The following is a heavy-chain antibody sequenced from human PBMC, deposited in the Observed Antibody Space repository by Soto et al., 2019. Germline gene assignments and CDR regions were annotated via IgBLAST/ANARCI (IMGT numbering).Heavy chain of an antibody. D-gene: IGHD2-15*01. CDR3: ARVVVVAATRGWFDP. Sequence: SETLSLTCAVYGGSFSGYYWSWIRQPPGKGLEWIGEISHSGSTNYNPSLKSRVTISVDTSKNQFSLKLSSVTAADTAVYYCARVVVVAATRGWFDPWGQGTLVTVSS. V-gene: IGHV4-34*01. CDR1: GGSFSGYY. J-gene: IGHJ5*02. CDR2: ISHSGST.